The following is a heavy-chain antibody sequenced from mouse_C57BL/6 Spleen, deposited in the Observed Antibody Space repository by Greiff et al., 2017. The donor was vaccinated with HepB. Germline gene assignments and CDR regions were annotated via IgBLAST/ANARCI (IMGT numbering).Heavy chain of an antibody. J-gene: IGHJ2*01. CDR1: GFTFSSYG. Sequence: EVQLVESGGDLVKPGGSLKLSCAASGFTFSSYGMSWVRQTPDKRLEWVATISSGGSYTYYPDSVKGRFTISRDNAKNTLYLQMSSLKSEDTAMYYCARQEALFDYWGQGTTLTVSS. CDR3: ARQEALFDY. V-gene: IGHV5-6*01. D-gene: IGHD3-2*02. CDR2: ISSGGSYT.